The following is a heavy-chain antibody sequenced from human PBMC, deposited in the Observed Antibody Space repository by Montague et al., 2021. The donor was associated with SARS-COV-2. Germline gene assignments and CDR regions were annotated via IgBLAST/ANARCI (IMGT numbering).Heavy chain of an antibody. D-gene: IGHD5-24*01. CDR1: GGSISGYY. CDR3: ARVFPRWLHFDPYFDY. J-gene: IGHJ4*02. V-gene: IGHV4-59*01. Sequence: SETLSLTCTVSGGSISGYYWSWIRQPPGKGLEWIGYIHYSGSTNYNPSLKSRVTISVDTSKNQFSLKLSSVTAADTAVYYCARVFPRWLHFDPYFDYWGQGTLVTVSS. CDR2: IHYSGST.